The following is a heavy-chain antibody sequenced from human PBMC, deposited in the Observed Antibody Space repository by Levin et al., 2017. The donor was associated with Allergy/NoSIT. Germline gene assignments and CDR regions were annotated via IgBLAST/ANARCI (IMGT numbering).Heavy chain of an antibody. CDR2: ISSSSSYI. CDR3: ARAYSSSWYRTYFDY. D-gene: IGHD6-13*01. J-gene: IGHJ4*02. CDR1: GFTFSSYS. Sequence: RAGGSLRLSCAASGFTFSSYSMNWVRQAPGKGLEWVSSISSSSSYIYYADSVKGRFTISRDNAKNSLYLQMNSLRAEDTAVYYCARAYSSSWYRTYFDYWGQGTLVTVSS. V-gene: IGHV3-21*01.